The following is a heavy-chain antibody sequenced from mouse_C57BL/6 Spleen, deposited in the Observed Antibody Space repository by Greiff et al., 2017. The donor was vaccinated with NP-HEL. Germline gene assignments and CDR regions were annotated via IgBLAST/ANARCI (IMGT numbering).Heavy chain of an antibody. CDR1: GYAFTNYL. CDR2: INPGSGGT. J-gene: IGHJ2*01. V-gene: IGHV1-54*01. Sequence: QVQLQQSGAELVRPGTSVKVSCKASGYAFTNYLIEWVKQMPVQGLEWIGVINPGSGGTNYNEKFKGKATLTADKSSSTAYMQLSRLTSEDSAVYFCARWGDGYDYWGQGTTLTVSS. CDR3: ARWGDGYDY. D-gene: IGHD2-3*01.